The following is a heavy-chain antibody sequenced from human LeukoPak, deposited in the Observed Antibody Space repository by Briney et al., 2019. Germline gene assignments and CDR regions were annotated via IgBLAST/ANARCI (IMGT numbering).Heavy chain of an antibody. Sequence: ASVKVSCKASGYTFTSYDINWVRQATGQGLEWMGWMNPNSGNTGYAQKFQGRVTITRNTSISTAYMELSSLRSEDTAVYYCARPANSNDAFDIWGQGTMVTVSS. CDR1: GYTFTSYD. V-gene: IGHV1-8*03. CDR3: ARPANSNDAFDI. D-gene: IGHD6-13*01. CDR2: MNPNSGNT. J-gene: IGHJ3*02.